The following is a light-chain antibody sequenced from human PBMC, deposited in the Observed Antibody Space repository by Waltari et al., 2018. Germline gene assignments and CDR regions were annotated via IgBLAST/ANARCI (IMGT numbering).Light chain of an antibody. CDR3: QQSYSTPLT. J-gene: IGKJ4*01. V-gene: IGKV1-39*01. CDR1: PSISSY. CDR2: AAS. Sequence: DIQMTQSPSSLSASVGDRVTITCRASPSISSYLNWYQQKPGKAPNLLISAASSLQSGVPSRFSGSGYGTDYTLTISSLQPEDFAPYYCQQSYSTPLTFGGGTKVEIK.